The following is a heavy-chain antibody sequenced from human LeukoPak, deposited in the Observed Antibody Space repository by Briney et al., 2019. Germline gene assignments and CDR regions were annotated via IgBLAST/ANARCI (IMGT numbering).Heavy chain of an antibody. J-gene: IGHJ3*02. CDR2: ISGDGRNT. V-gene: IGHV3-23*01. D-gene: IGHD4-23*01. Sequence: GGSLRLSCAASEFTYSAYAMSWVRHTPGKGLEWVSSISGDGRNTFYADSVKGRFTTSRDDSKTTLFLQMNSLRAEDTAIYYCARRYGGWGAFDIWGQGTVVTVSS. CDR3: ARRYGGWGAFDI. CDR1: EFTYSAYA.